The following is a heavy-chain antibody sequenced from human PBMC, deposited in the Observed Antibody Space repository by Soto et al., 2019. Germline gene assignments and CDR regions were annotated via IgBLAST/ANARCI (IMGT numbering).Heavy chain of an antibody. Sequence: EVQLVESGGGLVKPGGSLRLSCAASGFTFSSYTMNWVRQAPGKGLEWVSTLSSSSSYIYYADSVKGRFTISRDNANNSLYLQMNSLRAEDTAVYYCSRDRIGVLGSLVAFDIWGQGTMVTVSS. CDR2: LSSSSSYI. D-gene: IGHD3-16*01. V-gene: IGHV3-21*06. CDR3: SRDRIGVLGSLVAFDI. J-gene: IGHJ3*02. CDR1: GFTFSSYT.